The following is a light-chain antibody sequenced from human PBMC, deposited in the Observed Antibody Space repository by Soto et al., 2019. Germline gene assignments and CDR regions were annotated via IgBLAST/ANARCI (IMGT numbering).Light chain of an antibody. V-gene: IGLV1-47*02. Sequence: QSFLTQPPSASGTPGQRVTISCSGSNSNIGNNDVYWYRHLPGTAPRLLIYDDDQRPSGVPDRFSGSKSGTSASLAISGLRSDDEADYYCAAWDDSLSAFVFATGTKVTVL. CDR1: NSNIGNND. CDR3: AAWDDSLSAFV. J-gene: IGLJ1*01. CDR2: DDD.